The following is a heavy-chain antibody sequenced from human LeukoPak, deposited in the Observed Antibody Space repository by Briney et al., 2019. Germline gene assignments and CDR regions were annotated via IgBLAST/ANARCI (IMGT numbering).Heavy chain of an antibody. V-gene: IGHV4-39*01. D-gene: IGHD5-18*01. CDR1: GGSISSSSYF. Sequence: SETLSLTCTVSGGSISSSSYFWGWIRQPPGKGLEWIGTLYFGGSTYYNPSLKSRVTISVDTSKNQFSLKLSSVTAADTAVYFCAGRYYYIDYWGQGNLVTVSS. CDR2: LYFGGST. CDR3: AGRYYYIDY. J-gene: IGHJ4*02.